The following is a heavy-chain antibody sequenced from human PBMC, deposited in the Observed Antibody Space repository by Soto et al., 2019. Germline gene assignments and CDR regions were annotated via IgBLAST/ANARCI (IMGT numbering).Heavy chain of an antibody. V-gene: IGHV4-59*08. CDR3: ARHGVVVAAYEGHYYYYYMDV. CDR1: GGSISSYY. CDR2: IYYSGST. Sequence: SETLSLTCTVSGGSISSYYWSWIRQPPGKGLEWIGYIYYSGSTNYNPSLKSRVTISVDTSKNQFSLKLSSVTAADTAVYYCARHGVVVAAYEGHYYYYYMDVWGKGTTVTVSS. D-gene: IGHD2-15*01. J-gene: IGHJ6*03.